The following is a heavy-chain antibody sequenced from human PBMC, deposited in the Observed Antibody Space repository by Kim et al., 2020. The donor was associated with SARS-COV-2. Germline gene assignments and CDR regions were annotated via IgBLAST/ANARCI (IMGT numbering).Heavy chain of an antibody. J-gene: IGHJ5*02. CDR1: GFSLSTSGVG. D-gene: IGHD3-3*01. Sequence: SGPTLVNPTQTLTLTCTFSGFSLSTSGVGVGWIRQPPGKALEWLALIYWDDDKRYSPSLKSRRTITKDTSKNQVVLTMTNMDPVDTATYYCAHRLAPSYYDFWSGYGGVVSWFDPWGQGTLVTVSS. CDR2: IYWDDDK. V-gene: IGHV2-5*02. CDR3: AHRLAPSYYDFWSGYGGVVSWFDP.